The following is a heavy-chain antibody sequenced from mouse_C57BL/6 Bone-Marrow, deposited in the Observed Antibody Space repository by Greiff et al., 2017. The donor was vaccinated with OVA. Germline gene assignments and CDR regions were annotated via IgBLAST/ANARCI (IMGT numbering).Heavy chain of an antibody. CDR2: INPNNGGT. V-gene: IGHV1-22*01. CDR1: GYTFTDYN. D-gene: IGHD1-1*01. Sequence: VQLQQSGPELVKPGASVKMSCKASGYTFTDYNMHWVKQSHGKSLEWIGYINPNNGGTSYNQKFKGKATLTVNKSSSTAYMELRSLTSEDSAVYYCAPYYYGSSPFAYWGQGTLVTVSA. CDR3: APYYYGSSPFAY. J-gene: IGHJ3*01.